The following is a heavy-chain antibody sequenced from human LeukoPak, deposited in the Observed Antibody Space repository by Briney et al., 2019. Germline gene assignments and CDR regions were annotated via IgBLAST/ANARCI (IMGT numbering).Heavy chain of an antibody. CDR1: GFTFGAYA. J-gene: IGHJ4*02. CDR2: ISFDGSII. CDR3: ARRTSSTNCDY. D-gene: IGHD2-2*01. Sequence: GRSLRLSCAASGFTFGAYAMHWVRQAPGKGLEWVAVISFDGSIIYYADSVTGRFTISRDNSKNTLYLQMNSLGAEDTAVYYCARRTSSTNCDYWGQGTLVTVSS. V-gene: IGHV3-30*04.